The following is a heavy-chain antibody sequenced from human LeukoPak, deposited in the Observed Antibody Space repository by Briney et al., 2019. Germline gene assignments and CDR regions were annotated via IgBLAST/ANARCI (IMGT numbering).Heavy chain of an antibody. CDR3: ANNNVVVNYAFDI. V-gene: IGHV1-69*02. J-gene: IGHJ3*02. D-gene: IGHD3-22*01. CDR1: GGTFSSYT. Sequence: ASVMVSCKASGGTFSSYTISWVRQAPGQGLEWMGRIIPILGIANYAQKFQGRVTITADKSTSTAYMELSSLRSEDTAVYYCANNNVVVNYAFDIWGQGTMVTVSS. CDR2: IIPILGIA.